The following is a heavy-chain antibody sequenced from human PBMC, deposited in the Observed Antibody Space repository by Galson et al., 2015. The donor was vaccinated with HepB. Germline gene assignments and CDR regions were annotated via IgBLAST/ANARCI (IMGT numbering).Heavy chain of an antibody. CDR3: ARWSADLTPGY. V-gene: IGHV3-48*01. Sequence: SLRLSCAASGFTFSSYSMNWVRQAPGKGLEWVSYISSDSSTTYYADSVKGRFTISRDNAKDPLYLQMNSLRAEDTAVYYCARWSADLTPGYWGQGTLGTVSS. CDR2: ISSDSSTT. J-gene: IGHJ4*02. CDR1: GFTFSSYS.